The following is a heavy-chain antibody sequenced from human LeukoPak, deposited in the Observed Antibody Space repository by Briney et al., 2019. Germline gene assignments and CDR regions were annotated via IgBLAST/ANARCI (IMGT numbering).Heavy chain of an antibody. Sequence: GGSLRLSCAASGFTFSSYAMSWVRQAPGKGLEWVSAISGSGGSTYYADSVKGRFTISRDNSKNALYLQMNSLRAEDTAVYYCAAKVGAPIVDYWGQGTLVTVSS. J-gene: IGHJ4*02. CDR1: GFTFSSYA. CDR3: AAKVGAPIVDY. CDR2: ISGSGGST. D-gene: IGHD1-26*01. V-gene: IGHV3-23*01.